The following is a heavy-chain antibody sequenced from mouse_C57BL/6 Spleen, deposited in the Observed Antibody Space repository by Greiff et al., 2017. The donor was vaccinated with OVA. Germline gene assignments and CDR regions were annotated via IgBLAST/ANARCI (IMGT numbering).Heavy chain of an antibody. CDR2: INPSTGGT. V-gene: IGHV1-42*01. J-gene: IGHJ2*01. Sequence: EVQLQQSGPELVKPGASVKISCKASGYSFTGYYMNWVKQSPEKSLEWIGAINPSTGGTTYNQKFKAKATLTVDKSSSTAYMQLKSLTSEDSAVYYCARGGAQRGYYFDYWGQGTTLTVSS. CDR1: GYSFTGYY. CDR3: ARGGAQRGYYFDY.